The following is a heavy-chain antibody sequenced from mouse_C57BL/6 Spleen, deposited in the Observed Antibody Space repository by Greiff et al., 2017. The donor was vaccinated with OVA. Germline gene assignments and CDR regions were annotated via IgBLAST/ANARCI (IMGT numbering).Heavy chain of an antibody. CDR3: TRSPIYYDYGGFAY. Sequence: LVESGAELVRPGASVTLSCKASGYTFTDYEMHWVKQTPVHGLEWIGAIDPETGGTAYNQKFKGKAILTADKSSSTAYMELRSLTSEDSAVYYCTRSPIYYDYGGFAYWGQGTLVTVSA. CDR2: IDPETGGT. D-gene: IGHD2-4*01. CDR1: GYTFTDYE. V-gene: IGHV1-15*01. J-gene: IGHJ3*01.